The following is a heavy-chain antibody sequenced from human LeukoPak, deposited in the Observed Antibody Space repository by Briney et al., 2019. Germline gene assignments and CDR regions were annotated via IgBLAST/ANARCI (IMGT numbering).Heavy chain of an antibody. J-gene: IGHJ4*02. D-gene: IGHD2-2*01. V-gene: IGHV3-30*18. CDR2: ISYDGSNK. CDR1: GFTFSSYG. CDR3: AKSNREDIVVVPAALRDYYFDY. Sequence: PGGSLRLSCAASGFTFSSYGMHWVRQAPGKGLEWVAVISYDGSNKYYADSVKGRFTISRDNSKNTLYLQMNSLRAEDTAVYHCAKSNREDIVVVPAALRDYYFDYWGQGTLVTVSS.